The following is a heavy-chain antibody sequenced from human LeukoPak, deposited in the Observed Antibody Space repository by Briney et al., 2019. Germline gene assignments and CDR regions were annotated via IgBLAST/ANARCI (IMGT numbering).Heavy chain of an antibody. CDR3: ARRLENSGYSSGWFDY. J-gene: IGHJ4*02. CDR2: INPSGGST. Sequence: AASVKVSCKASGYTFTSYYMHWVRQAPGQGLEWMGIINPSGGSTSYAQKFQGRVTMTRDTSTSTVHMELSSLRSEDTAVYYCARRLENSGYSSGWFDYWGQGTLVTVSS. V-gene: IGHV1-46*01. D-gene: IGHD6-19*01. CDR1: GYTFTSYY.